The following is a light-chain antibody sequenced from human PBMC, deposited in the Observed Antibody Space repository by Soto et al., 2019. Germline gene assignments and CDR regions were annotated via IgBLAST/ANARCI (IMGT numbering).Light chain of an antibody. V-gene: IGKV3-11*01. Sequence: EIVLTQSPATLFLSPGERATLSCRVSQSVSSYLAWYQQKPGQAPRLLLYDASNRATVIPARFSVSVSATDFTLSISSLYPEADAVDDCYELSNWPPPFGEVTKLEIK. CDR1: QSVSSY. CDR2: DAS. CDR3: YELSNWPPP. J-gene: IGKJ2*01.